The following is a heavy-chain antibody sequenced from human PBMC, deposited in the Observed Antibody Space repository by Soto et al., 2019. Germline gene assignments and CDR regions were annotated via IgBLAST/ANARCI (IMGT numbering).Heavy chain of an antibody. CDR2: IIPILDIT. D-gene: IGHD2-21*01. J-gene: IGHJ4*02. V-gene: IGHV1-69*02. Sequence: QVQLVQSGAEVKKPGSSVKVSCKASGGTFNTHYINWLRQAPGQGLEWMGRIIPILDITNYAPKFQGRVTITADKSTGTATMDLTSIRSDDTGVYFCGILHQGGCGADYWGQGTLITVSS. CDR3: GILHQGGCGADY. CDR1: GGTFNTHY.